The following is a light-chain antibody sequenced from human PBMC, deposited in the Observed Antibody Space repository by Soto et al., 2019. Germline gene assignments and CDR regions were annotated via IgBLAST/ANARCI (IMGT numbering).Light chain of an antibody. CDR1: SSDVGGYNY. Sequence: QSVLTQPPSASGSPGQSVTISCTGTSSDVGGYNYVSWYQHHPGKAPKLMIYEVNKRPSGVPDRFSGSKSGNTASLTVSGLQAEDEADYYCSSYAGNTKYVFGLVTKVTVL. CDR2: EVN. J-gene: IGLJ1*01. V-gene: IGLV2-8*01. CDR3: SSYAGNTKYV.